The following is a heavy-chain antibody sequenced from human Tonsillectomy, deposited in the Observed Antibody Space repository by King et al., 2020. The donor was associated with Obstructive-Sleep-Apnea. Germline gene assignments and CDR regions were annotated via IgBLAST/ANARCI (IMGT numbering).Heavy chain of an antibody. D-gene: IGHD5-12*01. CDR3: ARHRGVEDYGGYGDYFDY. Sequence: VQLQESGPGLVKPSETLSLTCTVSGASISNYYWSWIRQPPGKGLEWIGYMYYSGNTNYNPSLKSRVTISADTSKIQFSLRLSSVNAADTAVYYCARHRGVEDYGGYGDYFDYWGQGTLVTVSS. V-gene: IGHV4-59*08. J-gene: IGHJ4*02. CDR1: GASISNYY. CDR2: MYYSGNT.